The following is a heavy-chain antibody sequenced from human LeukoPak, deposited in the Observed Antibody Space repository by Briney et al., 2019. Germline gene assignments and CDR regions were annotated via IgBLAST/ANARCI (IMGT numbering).Heavy chain of an antibody. CDR2: ISSNGGST. CDR1: GFTFSSYA. CDR3: ARDLYRIVVVPHYFDS. V-gene: IGHV3-64*01. Sequence: GGSLRLSCAASGFTFSSYAMHWVRQAPGKGLEYVSAISSNGGSTYYANSVKGRFTISRDNSKNTLYLQMNSLRAEDTAVYYCARDLYRIVVVPHYFDSWGQGTLVTVSS. J-gene: IGHJ4*02. D-gene: IGHD3-22*01.